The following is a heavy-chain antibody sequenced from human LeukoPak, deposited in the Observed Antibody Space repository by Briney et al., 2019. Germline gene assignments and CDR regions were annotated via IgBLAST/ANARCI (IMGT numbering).Heavy chain of an antibody. CDR2: IYTSGST. Sequence: PSETLSLTCTVSGGSISSYYWSWIRQPAGKRLEWIGRIYTSGSTNYNPSLKSRVTMSVDTSKNQFSLKLSSVTAADTAVYYCARSTGTTVFSMGVRNYYYYMDVWGKGTTVTVSS. CDR1: GGSISSYY. D-gene: IGHD4-11*01. V-gene: IGHV4-4*07. CDR3: ARSTGTTVFSMGVRNYYYYMDV. J-gene: IGHJ6*03.